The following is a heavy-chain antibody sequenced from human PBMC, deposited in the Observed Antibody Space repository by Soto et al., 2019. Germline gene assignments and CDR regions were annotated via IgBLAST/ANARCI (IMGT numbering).Heavy chain of an antibody. D-gene: IGHD3-16*02. CDR3: ARTVIGGFYY. CDR1: GGSISSDY. Sequence: QVKLQESGPGLVKPSETLSLTCTVSGGSISSDYWSWIRQPPGEGLEWIAYIYYSGSTNYNPSLKSRVAISGDTSKNQFSLKLSSVTAADTALYYCARTVIGGFYYLGQGTLVTVSS. CDR2: IYYSGST. J-gene: IGHJ4*02. V-gene: IGHV4-59*01.